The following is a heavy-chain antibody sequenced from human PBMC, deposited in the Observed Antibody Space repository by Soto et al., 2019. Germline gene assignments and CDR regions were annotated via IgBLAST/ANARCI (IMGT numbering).Heavy chain of an antibody. J-gene: IGHJ6*02. D-gene: IGHD3-16*01. Sequence: QVQLVQSGAEVKKPGSSVKVSCKTSRDTFNKYAFNWVRQAPGQGLEWMGWIIPIFSSRNYAEKFQGRVTITADDSPSSAYIEVKGLRFRDTAVYYCARGETYLGVWGQGTTVTVSS. CDR3: ARGETYLGV. CDR1: RDTFNKYA. CDR2: IIPIFSSR. V-gene: IGHV1-69*01.